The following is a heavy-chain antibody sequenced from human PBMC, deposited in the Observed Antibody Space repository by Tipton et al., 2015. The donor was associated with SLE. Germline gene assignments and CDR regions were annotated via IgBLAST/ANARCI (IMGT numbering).Heavy chain of an antibody. D-gene: IGHD1-26*01. CDR3: ARDLVGRDWYFDL. V-gene: IGHV4-59*01. Sequence: TLSLTCTVSGGSISTYYWNWIRQPPGKGLECIGYISYSGSTNYNPSLKSRITIAVDTSKNQFSLKLSSVTAADTAVYYCARDLVGRDWYFDLWGRGTLVTVSS. J-gene: IGHJ2*01. CDR2: ISYSGST. CDR1: GGSISTYY.